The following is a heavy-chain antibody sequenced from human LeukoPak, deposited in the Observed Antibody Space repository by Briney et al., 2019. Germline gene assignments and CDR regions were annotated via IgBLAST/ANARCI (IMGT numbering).Heavy chain of an antibody. CDR3: GRVEGFDY. Sequence: GGSLRLSCAASGLTFSSYAMSWVRQAPGKGLEWVSYISSNSSYIYYADSVKGRFILSRDNAKNSLYLQMNSLRAEDTAVYYCGRVEGFDYWGQGTLVTVSS. V-gene: IGHV3-21*01. CDR1: GLTFSSYA. CDR2: ISSNSSYI. J-gene: IGHJ4*02.